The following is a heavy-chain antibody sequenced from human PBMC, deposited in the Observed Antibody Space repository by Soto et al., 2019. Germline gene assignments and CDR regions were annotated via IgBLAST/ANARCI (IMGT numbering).Heavy chain of an antibody. J-gene: IGHJ6*02. D-gene: IGHD6-19*01. CDR2: IVVGSGNT. Sequence: GASVKVSCKASGFTFTSSAVQWVRQARGQRLEWKGWIVVGSGNTNYAQKFQERVTITRDISTSTAYMELSSLRSEDTAVYYFAASVARGHYYYYYGMDVWGQGTTVTVSS. CDR1: GFTFTSSA. CDR3: AASVARGHYYYYYGMDV. V-gene: IGHV1-58*01.